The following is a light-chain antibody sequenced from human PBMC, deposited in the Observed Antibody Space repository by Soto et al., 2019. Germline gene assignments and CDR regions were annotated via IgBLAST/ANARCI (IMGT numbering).Light chain of an antibody. Sequence: QSALTQPASVSGSPGQSITISCTGTSSDVGKYNYVSWYQQHPAKAPKRMIFEVSNRPSGVSNRFSGSKSGNTASLTISGLQAEDEAEYYCSSYTGSSTNTVVFGGGTKLTVL. J-gene: IGLJ2*01. CDR2: EVS. V-gene: IGLV2-14*01. CDR1: SSDVGKYNY. CDR3: SSYTGSSTNTVV.